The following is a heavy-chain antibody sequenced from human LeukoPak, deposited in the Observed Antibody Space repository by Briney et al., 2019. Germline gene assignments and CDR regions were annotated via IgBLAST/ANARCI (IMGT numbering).Heavy chain of an antibody. V-gene: IGHV1-18*01. CDR2: ISAYNGNT. J-gene: IGHJ4*02. D-gene: IGHD6-19*01. CDR3: ARDEGKQWPPTC. Sequence: ASVNVSCKASGYTFTSYGISWVRQAPGQGLGWMGWISAYNGNTNYAQKLQDRVTMTTDTSTSKAYMELRSLRSDDTAVYSCARDEGKQWPPTCWGQETLVTVSS. CDR1: GYTFTSYG.